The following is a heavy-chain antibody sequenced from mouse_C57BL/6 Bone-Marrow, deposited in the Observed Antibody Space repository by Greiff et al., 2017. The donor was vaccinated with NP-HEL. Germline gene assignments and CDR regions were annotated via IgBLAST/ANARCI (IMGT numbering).Heavy chain of an antibody. J-gene: IGHJ1*03. CDR1: GYSITSGYY. Sequence: EVQLQESGPGLVKPSQSLSLTCSVTGYSITSGYYWNWIRQFPGNKLEWMGYISYDGSNNYNPSLKNRISITRDTSKNQFFLKLNSVTTEDTATYYCARESYYGSSRYFDVWGTGTTVTVSS. CDR3: ARESYYGSSRYFDV. V-gene: IGHV3-6*01. CDR2: ISYDGSN. D-gene: IGHD1-1*01.